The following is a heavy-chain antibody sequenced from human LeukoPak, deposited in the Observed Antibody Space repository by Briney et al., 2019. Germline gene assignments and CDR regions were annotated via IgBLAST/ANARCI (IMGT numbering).Heavy chain of an antibody. V-gene: IGHV3-74*01. CDR1: GFIFSSYR. CDR2: MNSDGSST. J-gene: IGHJ4*02. D-gene: IGHD7-27*01. CDR3: VRDLVYGTGDQRFDY. Sequence: GGALRLSCTASGFIFSSYRMHWVRQPPGKGLEWVSRMNSDGSSTNYADSVKGRLTISRDNAKNTLYLQMNGLRVEDTAVYYCVRDLVYGTGDQRFDYWGQGTLVTVSS.